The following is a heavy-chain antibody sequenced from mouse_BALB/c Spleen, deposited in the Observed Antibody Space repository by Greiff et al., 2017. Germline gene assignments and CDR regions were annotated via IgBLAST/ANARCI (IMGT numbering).Heavy chain of an antibody. V-gene: IGHV1S137*01. CDR3: ARELTGRDY. Sequence: VQLQESGAELVRPGVSVKISCKGSGYTFTDYAMHWVKQSHAKSLEWIGVISTYYGDASYNQKFKGKATMTVDKSSSTAYMELARLTSEDSAIYYCARELTGRDYWGQGTTLTVSS. CDR2: ISTYYGDA. J-gene: IGHJ2*01. D-gene: IGHD4-1*01. CDR1: GYTFTDYA.